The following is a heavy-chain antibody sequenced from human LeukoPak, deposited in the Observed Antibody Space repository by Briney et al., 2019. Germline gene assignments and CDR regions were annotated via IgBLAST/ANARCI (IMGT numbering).Heavy chain of an antibody. J-gene: IGHJ6*02. CDR3: ASYGSGSYSNYPSPYYYYGMDV. CDR1: GFTFSSYS. CDR2: ISSSSSYI. V-gene: IGHV3-21*01. Sequence: PGGSLRLSCAASGFTFSSYSMNWVRQAPGKGLEWVSSISSSSSYIYYADSVKGRFTISRDNAKNSLYLQMNSLRAEDTAVYYCASYGSGSYSNYPSPYYYYGMDVWGQGTTVTVSS. D-gene: IGHD3-10*01.